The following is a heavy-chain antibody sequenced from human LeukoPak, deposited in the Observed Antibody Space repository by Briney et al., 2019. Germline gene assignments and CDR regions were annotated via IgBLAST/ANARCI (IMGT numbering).Heavy chain of an antibody. CDR2: ISTYNGNA. J-gene: IGHJ4*02. D-gene: IGHD3-22*01. CDR3: VRDGNYYDSGGTLSDF. V-gene: IGHV1-18*01. Sequence: SVKVSCKTSGYTFITYGISWVRQAPGQGLEWMGWISTYNGNAVYVPKFQGRVTMTTDTSTSTAYMDLGSLRSDDTAVYYCVRDGNYYDSGGTLSDFWGQGTLVTVSS. CDR1: GYTFITYG.